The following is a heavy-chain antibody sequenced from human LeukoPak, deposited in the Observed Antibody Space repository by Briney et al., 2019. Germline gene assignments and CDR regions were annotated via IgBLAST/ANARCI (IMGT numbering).Heavy chain of an antibody. CDR3: AREVTTLNWFDP. Sequence: ASVKVSCKASGGTFSSYAISWVRQAPGQGLEWMGGIIPIFGTANYAQKFQGRVTITADESTSAAYMELSSLRSEDTAVYYCAREVTTLNWFDPWGQGTLVTVSS. CDR1: GGTFSSYA. D-gene: IGHD1/OR15-1a*01. CDR2: IIPIFGTA. V-gene: IGHV1-69*13. J-gene: IGHJ5*02.